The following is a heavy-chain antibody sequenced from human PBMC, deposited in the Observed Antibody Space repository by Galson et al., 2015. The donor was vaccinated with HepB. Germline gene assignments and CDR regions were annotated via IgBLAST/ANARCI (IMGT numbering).Heavy chain of an antibody. CDR1: GFTFSGSA. CDR2: IKSKASNYAT. D-gene: IGHD6-13*01. J-gene: IGHJ4*02. CDR3: ARLGDLSGYSSS. Sequence: SLRLSCAASGFTFSGSAIHWVRQTSGKGLEWVGHIKSKASNYATAYTMSLKGRVTISRDDSRNTAYLHMKRLRTEDTAAYYCARLGDLSGYSSSWGQGTLVTVSS. V-gene: IGHV3-73*01.